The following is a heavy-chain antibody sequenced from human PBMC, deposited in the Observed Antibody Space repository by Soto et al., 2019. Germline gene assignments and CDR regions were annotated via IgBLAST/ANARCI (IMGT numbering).Heavy chain of an antibody. CDR2: ISAYNGNT. D-gene: IGHD6-13*01. CDR1: GYTFTSYG. Sequence: ASVKVSCKASGYTFTSYGISWVRQAPGQGLEWMGWISAYNGNTNYAQKLQGRVTMTTDTSTSTAYMELRSLRSDDTAVYYCARDHEYSSSRSPFSYWGQGTLVTVSS. J-gene: IGHJ4*02. V-gene: IGHV1-18*01. CDR3: ARDHEYSSSRSPFSY.